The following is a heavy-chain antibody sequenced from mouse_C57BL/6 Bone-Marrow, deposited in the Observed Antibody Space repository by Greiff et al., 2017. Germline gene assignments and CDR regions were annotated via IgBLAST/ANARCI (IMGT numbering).Heavy chain of an antibody. CDR3: ARWLLLDWYFDV. V-gene: IGHV1-59*01. Sequence: QVQLQQPGAELVRPGTSVKLSCKASGYTFTSYWMHWVKQRPGQGLEWIGVIDPSDSYTNYNQKFKGKATLTVDTSSSTAYMQLSSLTSEDSAVYYCARWLLLDWYFDVWGTGTTVTVSS. D-gene: IGHD2-3*01. CDR1: GYTFTSYW. CDR2: IDPSDSYT. J-gene: IGHJ1*03.